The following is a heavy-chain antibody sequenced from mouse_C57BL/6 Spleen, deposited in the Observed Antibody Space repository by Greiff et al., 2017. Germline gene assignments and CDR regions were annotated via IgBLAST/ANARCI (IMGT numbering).Heavy chain of an antibody. V-gene: IGHV5-4*01. Sequence: EVHLVESGGGLVKPGGSLKLSCAASGFTFSSYAMSWVRQTPEKRLEWVATISDGGSYTYYPDNVKGRFTISRDNAKNNLYLQMSHLKSEDTAMYYCASLITTVVATPYWGQGTLVTVSA. J-gene: IGHJ3*01. D-gene: IGHD1-1*01. CDR3: ASLITTVVATPY. CDR2: ISDGGSYT. CDR1: GFTFSSYA.